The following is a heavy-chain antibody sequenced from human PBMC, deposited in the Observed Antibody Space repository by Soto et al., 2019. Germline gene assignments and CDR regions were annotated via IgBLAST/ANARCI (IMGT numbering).Heavy chain of an antibody. CDR3: ARGIALGAYYDMKV. J-gene: IGHJ6*04. CDR1: GYTFTAYG. V-gene: IGHV1-18*01. Sequence: QVHLVQSGAEVKEPGDLVKVSCKASGYTFTAYGINWVRQAPGQGLEWMGWVSAYNCVTNYTQKLHGRVDMTKDTSPKTDYMKLRSLRHDDTAVYYCARGIALGAYYDMKVWGIGTTVTVSS. D-gene: IGHD1-26*01. CDR2: VSAYNCVT.